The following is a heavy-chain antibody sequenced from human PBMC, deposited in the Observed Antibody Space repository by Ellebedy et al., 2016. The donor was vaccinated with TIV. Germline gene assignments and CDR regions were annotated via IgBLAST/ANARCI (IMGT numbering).Heavy chain of an antibody. V-gene: IGHV3-30*02. CDR1: AFTFSFYD. CDR3: ATQSGGSFRQSLDC. D-gene: IGHD6-19*01. Sequence: PGGSLRLSCRVSAFTFSFYDIHWVRQAPGKGLEWVALLKSDGVKPYYAHSVKGRSTLSRDVSSNTLYLQMNSLRPEDTALYYCATQSGGSFRQSLDCWGQGTLVTVSS. CDR2: LKSDGVKP. J-gene: IGHJ4*02.